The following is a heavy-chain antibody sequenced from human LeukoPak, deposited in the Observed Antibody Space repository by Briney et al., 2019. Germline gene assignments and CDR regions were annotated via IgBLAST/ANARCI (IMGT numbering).Heavy chain of an antibody. Sequence: GGSLRLSCAASGFTFSSYGMHWVRQAPVKGLEWVAVIWYDGSNKYYADSVKGRFTISRDNSKNTLYLQMNSLRAEDTAVYYCARGSYYYGSGSYQEVLGYWGQGTLVTVSS. CDR3: ARGSYYYGSGSYQEVLGY. CDR2: IWYDGSNK. V-gene: IGHV3-33*01. D-gene: IGHD3-10*01. J-gene: IGHJ4*01. CDR1: GFTFSSYG.